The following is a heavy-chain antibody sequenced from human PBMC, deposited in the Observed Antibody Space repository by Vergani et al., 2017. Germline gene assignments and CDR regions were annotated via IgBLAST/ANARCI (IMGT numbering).Heavy chain of an antibody. D-gene: IGHD3-10*01. CDR1: GGSISSGGYY. CDR2: IYYSGST. Sequence: QVQLQESGPGLVKPSQTLSLTCTVSGGSISSGGYYWSWIRQPPGKGLEWIGYIYYSGSTNYNPSLKSRVTISVDTSKNQFSLKLSSVTAADTAVYYCARDLTNYYGSGSYYNGGGRDVWGQGTTVTVSS. J-gene: IGHJ6*02. CDR3: ARDLTNYYGSGSYYNGGGRDV. V-gene: IGHV4-61*08.